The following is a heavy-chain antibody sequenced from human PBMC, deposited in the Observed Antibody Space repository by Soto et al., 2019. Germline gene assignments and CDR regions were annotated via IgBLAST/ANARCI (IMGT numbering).Heavy chain of an antibody. Sequence: GGSLRLSCAASGFTFSSYGMHWVRQAPGKGLEWVAVISYDGSNKYYADSVKGRFTISRDNSKNTLYLQMNSLRAEDTAVYYCAKAGLYSSSWYGYWGQGTLVTVSS. CDR1: GFTFSSYG. J-gene: IGHJ4*02. CDR3: AKAGLYSSSWYGY. D-gene: IGHD6-13*01. CDR2: ISYDGSNK. V-gene: IGHV3-30*18.